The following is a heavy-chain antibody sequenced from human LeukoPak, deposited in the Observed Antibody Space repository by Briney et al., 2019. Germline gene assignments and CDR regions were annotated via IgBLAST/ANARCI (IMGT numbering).Heavy chain of an antibody. V-gene: IGHV3-30*02. Sequence: PGGSLRLSCAASGFTFSSYGMHWVRQAPGKGLEWVAFIRYDGSNKYYADSVKGRFTISRDNSKNTLYLQMNSLRAEDTAVYYCAKDHAAGYSYGRFCGDYWGQGTLVTVSS. J-gene: IGHJ4*02. D-gene: IGHD5-18*01. CDR1: GFTFSSYG. CDR3: AKDHAAGYSYGRFCGDY. CDR2: IRYDGSNK.